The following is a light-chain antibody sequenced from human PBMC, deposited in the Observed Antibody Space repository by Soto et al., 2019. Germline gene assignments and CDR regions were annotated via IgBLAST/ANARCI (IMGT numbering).Light chain of an antibody. CDR2: GAS. Sequence: EFVLTQSPGTPSLSPGERATLSCRASQSVSSSYLAWYQQKPGQAPRLLIYGASSRATGIPDRFSGSGSGTDFTLTISRLEPEDFAVYYYQQYGSSRTFGQGTKVDIK. CDR1: QSVSSSY. V-gene: IGKV3-20*01. J-gene: IGKJ1*01. CDR3: QQYGSSRT.